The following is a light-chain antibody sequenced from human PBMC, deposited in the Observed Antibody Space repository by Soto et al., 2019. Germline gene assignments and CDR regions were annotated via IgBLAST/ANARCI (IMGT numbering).Light chain of an antibody. J-gene: IGKJ4*01. CDR2: AAS. Sequence: DIQMTQSPSSLSASVGDRVTITCRASQSISSYLNWYQQKPGKAPNLLLYAASSLQSGVRSRFSGSGSGTDFTLTISSLQPEDVATYYCQQSYSTPTFGGGTKVEIK. V-gene: IGKV1-39*01. CDR3: QQSYSTPT. CDR1: QSISSY.